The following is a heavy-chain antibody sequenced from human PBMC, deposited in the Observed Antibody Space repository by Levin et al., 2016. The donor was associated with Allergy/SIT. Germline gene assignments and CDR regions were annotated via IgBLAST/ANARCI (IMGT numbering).Heavy chain of an antibody. D-gene: IGHD3-22*01. CDR1: GFTFSSYA. CDR3: ARDSGHYDSSGYPDAFDI. V-gene: IGHV3-21*01. J-gene: IGHJ3*02. CDR2: ISSSSSYI. Sequence: GESLKISCAASGFTFSSYAMSWVRQAPGKGLEWVSSISSSSSYIYYADSVKGRFTISRDNAKNSLYLQMNSLRAEDTAVYYCARDSGHYDSSGYPDAFDIWGQGTMVTVSS.